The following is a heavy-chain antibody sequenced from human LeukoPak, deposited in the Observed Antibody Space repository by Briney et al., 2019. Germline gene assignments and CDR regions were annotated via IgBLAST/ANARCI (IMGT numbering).Heavy chain of an antibody. D-gene: IGHD2-15*01. J-gene: IGHJ6*02. Sequence: GGSLRLSCAASGFTFSSYSMNWVRHAPGKGLEWVSSISSSSSYIYYADSVKGRFTISRDNAKNSLYLQMNSLRAEDTAVYYCARDTVAATNYYYGMDVWGQGTTVTVSS. CDR2: ISSSSSYI. V-gene: IGHV3-21*01. CDR1: GFTFSSYS. CDR3: ARDTVAATNYYYGMDV.